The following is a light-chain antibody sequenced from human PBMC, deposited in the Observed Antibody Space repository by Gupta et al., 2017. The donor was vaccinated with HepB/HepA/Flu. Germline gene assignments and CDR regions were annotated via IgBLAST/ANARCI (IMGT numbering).Light chain of an antibody. CDR3: QQYNNWLPVT. CDR1: QSLSSN. V-gene: IGKV3-15*01. CDR2: SAS. Sequence: EIVMTQSPATLSLSPGERATLSCRASQSLSSNLAWYQQKPGQAPRLLIHSASTRATGIPARFSGSGYGTEFTLTISSRQSEDFAVYYCQQYNNWLPVTFGGGTKVESK. J-gene: IGKJ4*01.